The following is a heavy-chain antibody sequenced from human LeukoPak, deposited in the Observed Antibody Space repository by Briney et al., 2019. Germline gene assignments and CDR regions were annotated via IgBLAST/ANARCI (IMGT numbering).Heavy chain of an antibody. V-gene: IGHV1-2*02. J-gene: IGHJ3*02. Sequence: ASVKVSCKASGYTFTGYYMHWVRQAPGQGLEWMGWINPNSGGTNYAQKFQGRVTMTRDTSISTAYMELRSLRSDDTAVYYCARVKVAATLDDTFDIWGQGTMVTVSS. D-gene: IGHD6-19*01. CDR1: GYTFTGYY. CDR2: INPNSGGT. CDR3: ARVKVAATLDDTFDI.